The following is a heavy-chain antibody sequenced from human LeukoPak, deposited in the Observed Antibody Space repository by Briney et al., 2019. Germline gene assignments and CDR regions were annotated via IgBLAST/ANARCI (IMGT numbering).Heavy chain of an antibody. CDR1: SDSISSDSISSYY. Sequence: PSETLSLTCTVSSDSISSDSISSYYWSWIRQPPGKGLEWIGFIYYSGSTNYNPSLKSRVTISVDTSKNQFSLKLSSVTAADTAVYYCARRMAVAGQYYFDYWGQGTLVTVSS. CDR3: ARRMAVAGQYYFDY. J-gene: IGHJ4*02. D-gene: IGHD6-19*01. V-gene: IGHV4-59*08. CDR2: IYYSGST.